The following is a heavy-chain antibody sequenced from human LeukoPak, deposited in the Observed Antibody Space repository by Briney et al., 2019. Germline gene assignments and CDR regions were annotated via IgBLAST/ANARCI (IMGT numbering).Heavy chain of an antibody. V-gene: IGHV4-59*08. CDR2: TYYSGST. Sequence: SETLSLTCTVSGGSISSYYWSWIRQPPGEGLEWIGYTYYSGSTNYNPSLKSRVTISVDTSKNQFSLKLSSVTAADTAVYYCARVTWSYYDSSGYIFDYWGQGTLVTVSS. J-gene: IGHJ4*02. CDR1: GGSISSYY. CDR3: ARVTWSYYDSSGYIFDY. D-gene: IGHD3-22*01.